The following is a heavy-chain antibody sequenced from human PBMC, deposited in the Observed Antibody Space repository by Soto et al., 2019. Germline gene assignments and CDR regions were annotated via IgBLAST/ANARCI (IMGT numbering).Heavy chain of an antibody. V-gene: IGHV3-7*01. CDR1: GFTFSSYW. CDR3: ARALRFLESDNWFDP. J-gene: IGHJ5*02. D-gene: IGHD3-3*01. Sequence: PGGSLRLSCAASGFTFSSYWMSWVRQAPGKGLEWVANIKQDGSEKYYVDSVKGRFTISRDNAKNSLYLQMNSLRAEDTAVYYCARALRFLESDNWFDPWGQGTLVTVSS. CDR2: IKQDGSEK.